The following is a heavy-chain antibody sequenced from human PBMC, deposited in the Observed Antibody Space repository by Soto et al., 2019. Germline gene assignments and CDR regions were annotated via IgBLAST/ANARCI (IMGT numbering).Heavy chain of an antibody. J-gene: IGHJ6*02. V-gene: IGHV4-31*03. Sequence: QVQLQESGPGLVKPSQTLSLTCTVSGGSISSGGYYWSWIRQHPGKGLEWIGYIYYSGSTYYNPSLKSRVTISVDTSKNQFSLKLSSVTAADTAVYYCARVGSYDSSGDYGMDVWGQGTTVTVSS. D-gene: IGHD3-22*01. CDR3: ARVGSYDSSGDYGMDV. CDR1: GGSISSGGYY. CDR2: IYYSGST.